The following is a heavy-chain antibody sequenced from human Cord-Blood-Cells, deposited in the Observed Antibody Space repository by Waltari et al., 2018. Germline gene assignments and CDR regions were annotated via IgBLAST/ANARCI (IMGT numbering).Heavy chain of an antibody. CDR2: IYYSGST. V-gene: IGHV4-61*01. D-gene: IGHD2-15*01. CDR1: GGSVSSGSYY. J-gene: IGHJ4*02. Sequence: QVQLQESGPGLVKPSETLSLTCTVSGGSVSSGSYYWSWIRQPPGKGLEWIGDIYYSGSTNYNPSLKSRVTISVDTSKNQFSLKLSSVTAADTAVYYCARGEGSPYYFDYWGQGTLVTVSS. CDR3: ARGEGSPYYFDY.